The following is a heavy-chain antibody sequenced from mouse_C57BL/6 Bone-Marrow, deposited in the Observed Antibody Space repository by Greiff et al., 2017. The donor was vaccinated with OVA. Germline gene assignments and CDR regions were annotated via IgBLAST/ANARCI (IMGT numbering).Heavy chain of an antibody. CDR3: AHYGNRHYLDY. CDR1: GYTFTNYW. V-gene: IGHV1-59*01. Sequence: QVQLQQPGAELVRPGTSVKLSCKASGYTFTNYWMHWVKQRPGQGLEWIGVIAPSDSYINYNQKFKGRATLTVDTSSSTAYMHLSSLTSEDSAVYYCAHYGNRHYLDYWGQGTTLTVSS. D-gene: IGHD1-1*01. J-gene: IGHJ2*01. CDR2: IAPSDSYI.